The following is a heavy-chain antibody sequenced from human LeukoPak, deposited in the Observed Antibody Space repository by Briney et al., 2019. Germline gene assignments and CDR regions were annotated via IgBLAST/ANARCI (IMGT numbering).Heavy chain of an antibody. V-gene: IGHV1-69*04. CDR1: GGTFSSYG. D-gene: IGHD3-16*01. CDR2: IIPILGIT. J-gene: IGHJ4*02. CDR3: ARGFESSTSYVSDFDF. Sequence: SVKVSCKASGGTFSSYGISWVRQAPGQGLEWMGRIIPILGITNYAQQFQGRVTITADKSTTTAYMELSSLRSEDTAVYFCARGFESSTSYVSDFDFWGQGTLVTVSS.